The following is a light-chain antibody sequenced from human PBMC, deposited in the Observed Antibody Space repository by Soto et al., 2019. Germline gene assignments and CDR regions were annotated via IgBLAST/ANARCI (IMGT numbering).Light chain of an antibody. CDR2: DAS. Sequence: EIVLTQSPATLSLSPGNRATLSCRASESVSRYLAWYQQKPGQAPRLLIYDASSRAAGIPARFSGSGSGTDFTLTITSLEPEDFAVYYCQQRRDWPSTFGGGTKVEIK. CDR3: QQRRDWPST. V-gene: IGKV3-11*01. CDR1: ESVSRY. J-gene: IGKJ4*01.